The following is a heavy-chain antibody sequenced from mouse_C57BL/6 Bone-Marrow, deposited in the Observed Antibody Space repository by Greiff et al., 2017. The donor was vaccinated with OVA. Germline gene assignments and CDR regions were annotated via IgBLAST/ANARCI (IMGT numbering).Heavy chain of an antibody. V-gene: IGHV6-3*01. CDR2: IRLKSDNYAT. CDR1: GFTFSNYW. CDR3: TTGGENYFDY. J-gene: IGHJ2*01. D-gene: IGHD2-13*01. Sequence: EVQGVESGGGLVQPGGSMKLSCVASGFTFSNYWMNWVRQSPEKGLEWVAQIRLKSDNYATHYAESVKGRFTISRDDSKSSVYLQMNNLRAEDTGIYYCTTGGENYFDYWGQGTTLTVSS.